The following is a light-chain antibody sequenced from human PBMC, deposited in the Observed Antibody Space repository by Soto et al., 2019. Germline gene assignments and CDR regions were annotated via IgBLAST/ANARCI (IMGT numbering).Light chain of an antibody. J-gene: IGKJ1*01. CDR2: DAS. CDR1: QSISSW. V-gene: IGKV1-5*01. CDR3: QQYNSWRT. Sequence: DIQMTQSPSTLSASVGDRVTITCRASQSISSWLAWYQQKPGKAPKVLIYDASSLESGVPSRFSGSGSGTEFTLTISSLQPDDFATYYCQQYNSWRTFGQGTKVDNK.